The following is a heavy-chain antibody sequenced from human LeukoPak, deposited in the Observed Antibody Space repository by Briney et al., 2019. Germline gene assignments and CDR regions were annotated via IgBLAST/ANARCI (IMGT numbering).Heavy chain of an antibody. Sequence: PSETLSLTCTVSGGSISSGSYYWSWIRQPAGKGLEWIGRIYTSGSTNYNPSLKSRVTISVDTSKNQFSLKLSSVTAADTAVYYCARQPLRYFDRNGGRDYYYGMDVWGQGTTVTVSS. J-gene: IGHJ6*02. V-gene: IGHV4-61*02. D-gene: IGHD3-9*01. CDR2: IYTSGST. CDR1: GGSISSGSYY. CDR3: ARQPLRYFDRNGGRDYYYGMDV.